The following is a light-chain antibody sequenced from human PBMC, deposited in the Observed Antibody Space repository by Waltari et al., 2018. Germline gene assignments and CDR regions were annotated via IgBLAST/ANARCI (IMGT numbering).Light chain of an antibody. CDR2: VNT. Sequence: YPQLPETAPKLLFYVNTNRPSGVPDRFPGSKSGTSASLAITGLQAEYEADYYCQCYDSSLSGSVFVGGTKLTVL. V-gene: IGLV1-40*01. CDR3: QCYDSSLSGSV. J-gene: IGLJ3*02.